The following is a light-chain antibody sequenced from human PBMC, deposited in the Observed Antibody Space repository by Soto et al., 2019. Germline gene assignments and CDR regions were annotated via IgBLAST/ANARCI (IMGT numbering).Light chain of an antibody. V-gene: IGLV1-44*01. CDR2: SNT. CDR3: AAWDGSLNGVV. Sequence: QPVLTQPPSASGTPGQRVTISCSGSSSNIGSNTVNWYQQVPGTAPKLLIYSNTQRPSGVPDRFSGAKSGTSASLAISGLQSEDEADYYCAAWDGSLNGVVFGGGTKLTVL. CDR1: SSNIGSNT. J-gene: IGLJ3*02.